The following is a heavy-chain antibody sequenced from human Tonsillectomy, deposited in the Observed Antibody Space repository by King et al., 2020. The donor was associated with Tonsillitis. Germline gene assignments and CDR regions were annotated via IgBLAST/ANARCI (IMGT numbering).Heavy chain of an antibody. D-gene: IGHD6-19*01. CDR1: DGSISDYY. J-gene: IGHJ4*02. Sequence: VQLQESGPGLVKPSETLSLTCTVSDGSISDYYWSWVRQPPGKGLEWIGYNQHSGSTSYNPSLKSRVTISVDTSKKQFSLKLTSVTAADTAVYYCARVGSGWNVGGLDSWGQGTLVTVSS. CDR2: NQHSGST. CDR3: ARVGSGWNVGGLDS. V-gene: IGHV4-59*01.